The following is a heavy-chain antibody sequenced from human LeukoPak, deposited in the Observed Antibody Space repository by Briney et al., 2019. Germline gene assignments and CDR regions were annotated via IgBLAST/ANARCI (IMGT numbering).Heavy chain of an antibody. D-gene: IGHD1-14*01. CDR2: IYHSGNT. V-gene: IGHV4-30-4*01. J-gene: IGHJ4*02. Sequence: SETLSLTCTISGGSISSGDYYWSWIRQPPGKGLEWIAYIYHSGNTYYNPSLKSRITISLDTSKNQFSLKLSSVTAADTAVYYCARKGRGTTSSNFDSWGQGTLVTVSS. CDR1: GGSISSGDYY. CDR3: ARKGRGTTSSNFDS.